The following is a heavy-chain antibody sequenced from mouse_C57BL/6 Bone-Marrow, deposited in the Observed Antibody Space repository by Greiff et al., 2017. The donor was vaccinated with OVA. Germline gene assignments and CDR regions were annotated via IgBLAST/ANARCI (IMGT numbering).Heavy chain of an antibody. V-gene: IGHV1-43*01. CDR3: ARSSGYYAMDY. CDR2: INPSTGGT. CDR1: GYSFTGYY. J-gene: IGHJ4*01. Sequence: VQLQQSGPELVKPGASVKISCKASGYSFTGYYMNWVKQSPEKSLEWIGEINPSTGGTSYNQKFKGKATLTVDKSSSTAYMQLKSLTSEDSAVYYCARSSGYYAMDYWGQGTSVTVSS.